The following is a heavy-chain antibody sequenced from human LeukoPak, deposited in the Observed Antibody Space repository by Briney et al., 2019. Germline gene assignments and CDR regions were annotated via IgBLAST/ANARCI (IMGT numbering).Heavy chain of an antibody. J-gene: IGHJ5*02. CDR3: ARSSPPDSSGYYLAYNWFDP. V-gene: IGHV4-31*03. Sequence: SETLSLTRTVSGGSISSGGYYWSWIRQHPGKGLEWIGYIYYSGSTYYNPSLKSRVTISVDTSKNQFSLKLSSVTAADTAVYYCARSSPPDSSGYYLAYNWFDPWGQGTLVTVSS. D-gene: IGHD3-22*01. CDR2: IYYSGST. CDR1: GGSISSGGYY.